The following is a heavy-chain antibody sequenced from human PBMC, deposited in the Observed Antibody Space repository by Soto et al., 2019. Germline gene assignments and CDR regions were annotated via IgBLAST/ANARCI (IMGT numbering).Heavy chain of an antibody. J-gene: IGHJ4*02. Sequence: PSETLSLTCAVSGGSISSGGYSWSWIRQPPGKGLEWIGYIYHSGSTYYNPSHKSRVTISVVRSKNQFSLKLSSVTAADTAVYYCAAGGGLPRYYWGQGTLVTVSS. V-gene: IGHV4-30-2*01. CDR2: IYHSGST. CDR3: AAGGGLPRYY. D-gene: IGHD5-12*01. CDR1: GGSISSGGYS.